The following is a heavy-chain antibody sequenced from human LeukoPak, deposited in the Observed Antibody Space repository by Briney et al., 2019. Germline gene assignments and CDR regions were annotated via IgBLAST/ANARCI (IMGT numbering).Heavy chain of an antibody. CDR2: IYYSGST. Sequence: NPSETLSLTCTVSGVSISSGGYYCSWIRQHPGKGLEWIGYIYYSGSTYYNPSLKSRVTISVDTSTNQFSLKLSSVTAADTAVYYCARAYGSGSRLSDAFDSGGQGTMVTVSS. D-gene: IGHD3-10*01. V-gene: IGHV4-31*03. CDR1: GVSISSGGYY. J-gene: IGHJ3*02. CDR3: ARAYGSGSRLSDAFDS.